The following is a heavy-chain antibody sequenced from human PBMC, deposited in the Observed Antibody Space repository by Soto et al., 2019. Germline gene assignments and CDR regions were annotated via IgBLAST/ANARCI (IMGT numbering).Heavy chain of an antibody. CDR2: ISTYSYI. V-gene: IGHV3-21*01. D-gene: IGHD1-26*01. Sequence: PGGSLRLSCAASGFTFSTYSVNWVRQAPGKGLEWVSSISTYSYIYYADSVKGRFTISRDNAKNSLYLQMNSLRPEDTAVYYCARAIGYAFDIWGQGTMVTVSS. CDR3: ARAIGYAFDI. CDR1: GFTFSTYS. J-gene: IGHJ3*02.